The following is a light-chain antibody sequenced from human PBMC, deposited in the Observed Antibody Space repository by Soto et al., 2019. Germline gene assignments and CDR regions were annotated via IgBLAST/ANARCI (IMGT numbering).Light chain of an antibody. V-gene: IGKV1-12*01. CDR2: SAS. Sequence: DIQMTHLPSSMSASVGGRVTITCLASQCISMWLASYHQKPGKAPNLLIYSASTLNSGVPSRFSGSGSGTEFTLTSSSLQPEDFGTYYCNHANSFHLTVEPGTK. J-gene: IGKJ3*01. CDR1: QCISMW. CDR3: NHANSFHLT.